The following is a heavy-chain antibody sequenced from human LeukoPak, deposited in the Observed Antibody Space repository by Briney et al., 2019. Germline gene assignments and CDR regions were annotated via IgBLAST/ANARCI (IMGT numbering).Heavy chain of an antibody. V-gene: IGHV4-59*01. CDR3: ARDLLYESPIDAFDN. CDR1: GGSISSYY. J-gene: IGHJ3*02. D-gene: IGHD3-22*01. Sequence: ETLTVSCTVSGGSISSYYWSWIRQPPGKGLEWIGYIYYSGSTNYNPSLKSRVTISVDTSKNQFSLKLSSVTAADTAVYYCARDLLYESPIDAFDNWGQGTMVTVSS. CDR2: IYYSGST.